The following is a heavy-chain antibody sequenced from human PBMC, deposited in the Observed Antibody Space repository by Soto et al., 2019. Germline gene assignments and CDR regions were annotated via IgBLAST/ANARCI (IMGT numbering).Heavy chain of an antibody. D-gene: IGHD2-15*01. J-gene: IGHJ4*02. V-gene: IGHV3-15*01. CDR2: IKSKTDGGTT. Sequence: GGSLRLSCAASGFTFSNAWMSWVRQAPGKGLEWVGRIKSKTDGGTTDYAAPVKGRFTISRDDSKDTLFLQMNSLKTEDTAVYYCTTDYVEVVSATDHWGQGTLVTVSS. CDR1: GFTFSNAW. CDR3: TTDYVEVVSATDH.